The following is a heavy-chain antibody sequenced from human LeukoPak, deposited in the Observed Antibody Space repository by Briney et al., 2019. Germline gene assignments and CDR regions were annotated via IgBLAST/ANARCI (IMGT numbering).Heavy chain of an antibody. Sequence: GGSLRLSCAASGFTFSSYSMNWVHQAPGKGLEWVSYISSSSSTIYYADSVKGRFTISRDNAKNSLYLQMNSLRAEDTAVYYCARDQSYYDSSGYYYPEYFQHWGQGTLVTVSS. CDR2: ISSSSSTI. D-gene: IGHD3-22*01. V-gene: IGHV3-48*01. CDR3: ARDQSYYDSSGYYYPEYFQH. CDR1: GFTFSSYS. J-gene: IGHJ1*01.